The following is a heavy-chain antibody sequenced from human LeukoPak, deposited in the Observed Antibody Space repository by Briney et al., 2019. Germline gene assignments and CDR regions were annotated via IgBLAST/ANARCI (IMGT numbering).Heavy chain of an antibody. D-gene: IGHD2-15*01. CDR1: GGSFSGYY. V-gene: IGHV4-34*01. CDR3: ARGLVVVASGMDV. CDR2: INHSGST. J-gene: IGHJ6*02. Sequence: SETLSLTCAVYGGSFSGYYWSWIRQPSGKGLEWIGEINHSGSTNYNPSLKSRVTISVDTSKNQFSLKLSSVTAADTAVYYCARGLVVVASGMDVWGQGTTVTVSS.